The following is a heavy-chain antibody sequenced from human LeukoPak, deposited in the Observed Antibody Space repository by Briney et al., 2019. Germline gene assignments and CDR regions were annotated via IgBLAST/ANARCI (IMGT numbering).Heavy chain of an antibody. V-gene: IGHV4-39*07. CDR1: GGSISSSSYY. Sequence: SETLSLTCTVSGGSISSSSYYWGWIRQPPGKGLEWIGSIYYSGSTYYNPSLKSRVTISVDTSKNQFSLKLSSVTAADTAVYYCAREEGYSGYDYDYWGQGTLVTVSS. J-gene: IGHJ4*02. CDR2: IYYSGST. D-gene: IGHD5-12*01. CDR3: AREEGYSGYDYDY.